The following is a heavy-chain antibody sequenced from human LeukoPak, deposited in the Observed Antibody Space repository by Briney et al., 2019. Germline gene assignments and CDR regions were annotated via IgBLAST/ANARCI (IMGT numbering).Heavy chain of an antibody. CDR3: ASPHVLRYFDWLSEHAFDI. V-gene: IGHV3-11*01. Sequence: TGGSLRLSCAASGFTFSDYYMSWIRQAPGKGLEWVSYISSGSTIYYADSVKGRFTISRDNAKNSLCLQMNSLRAEDTAVYYCASPHVLRYFDWLSEHAFDIWGQGTMVTVSS. J-gene: IGHJ3*02. CDR1: GFTFSDYY. D-gene: IGHD3-9*01. CDR2: ISSGSTI.